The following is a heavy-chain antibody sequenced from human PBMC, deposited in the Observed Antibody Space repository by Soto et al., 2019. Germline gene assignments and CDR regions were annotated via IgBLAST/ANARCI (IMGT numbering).Heavy chain of an antibody. D-gene: IGHD6-13*01. CDR2: IYYSGST. CDR1: GGSISSYY. V-gene: IGHV4-59*01. J-gene: IGHJ4*02. CDR3: ARGGGPRAAVSNFDY. Sequence: SETLSLTCTVSGGSISSYYWSWIRQPPGKGLEWIGYIYYSGSTNYNPSLKSRVTISVDTSKNQFSLKLSSVTAADTAVYYCARGGGPRAAVSNFDYWGQGTLVTVSS.